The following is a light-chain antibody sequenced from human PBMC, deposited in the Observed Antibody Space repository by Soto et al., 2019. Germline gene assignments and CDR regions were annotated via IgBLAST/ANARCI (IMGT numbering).Light chain of an antibody. J-gene: IGKJ3*01. CDR2: DAS. V-gene: IGKV3-11*01. Sequence: EIVLTQSPATLSLSPGERATLSCRASQSVNSYLAWYQHEPGQAPRLLIHDASYRATGIPARFSGSGSGTDFTLTISSLEPEDFAAYYCQHRSGFTFGPGTKVDI. CDR3: QHRSGFT. CDR1: QSVNSY.